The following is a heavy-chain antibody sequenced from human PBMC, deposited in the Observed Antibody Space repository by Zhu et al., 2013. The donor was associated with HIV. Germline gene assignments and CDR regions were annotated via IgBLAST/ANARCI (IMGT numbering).Heavy chain of an antibody. CDR2: INPNSGGT. CDR3: ARSQYCSTTSCSPGWYFDL. V-gene: IGHV1-2*02. Sequence: VQLVQSGAEVKKPGASVKVSCKASGYTFTGYYMHWVRQAPGQGLEWMGWINPNSGGTNYAQKFQGRVTMTRDTSISTAYMELSRLRSDDTAVYYCARSQYCSTTSCSPGWYFDLWGRGTLVTVSS. J-gene: IGHJ2*01. CDR1: GYTFTGYY. D-gene: IGHD2-2*01.